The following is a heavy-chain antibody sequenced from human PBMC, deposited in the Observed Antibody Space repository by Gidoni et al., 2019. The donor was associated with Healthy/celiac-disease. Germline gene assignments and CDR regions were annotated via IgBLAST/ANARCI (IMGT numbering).Heavy chain of an antibody. CDR2: INHSGST. Sequence: QVQLQQWGAGLLKPSETLSLTCAVYGGSFSGYYWSWIRQPPGKGLEWIGEINHSGSTNYNPSLKSRVTISVDTSKNQFSLKLSSVTAADTAVYYCARGPMGVAALDYWGQGTLVTVSS. CDR1: GGSFSGYY. CDR3: ARGPMGVAALDY. J-gene: IGHJ4*02. V-gene: IGHV4-34*01. D-gene: IGHD6-19*01.